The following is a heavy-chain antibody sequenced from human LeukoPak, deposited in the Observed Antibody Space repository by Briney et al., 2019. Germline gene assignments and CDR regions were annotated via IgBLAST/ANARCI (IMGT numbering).Heavy chain of an antibody. CDR2: INHSGST. D-gene: IGHD2-2*01. V-gene: IGHV4-39*07. J-gene: IGHJ4*02. CDR3: ARGGYCSSTSCYRLDY. Sequence: PSETLSLTCTVSGGSISSGDYYWSWIRQPPGKGLEWIGEINHSGSTNCNPSLKSRVTISVDTSKNQFSLKLSSVTAADTAVYYCARGGYCSSTSCYRLDYWGQGTLVTVSS. CDR1: GGSISSGDYY.